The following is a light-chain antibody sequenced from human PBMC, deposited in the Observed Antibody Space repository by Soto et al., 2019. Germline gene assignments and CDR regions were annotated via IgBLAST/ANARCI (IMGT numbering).Light chain of an antibody. V-gene: IGKV1-39*01. CDR2: AAS. Sequence: DIHMTQSPSSLSESVGDRVTITCRASQSISNFLNWYQQKPGKAPVLLIYAASSIHSGVPSRVGGSGSGTNFTLTISRLQPEDFATFSCQQSYTSPSTFGQGNKLEIK. CDR1: QSISNF. CDR3: QQSYTSPST. J-gene: IGKJ2*01.